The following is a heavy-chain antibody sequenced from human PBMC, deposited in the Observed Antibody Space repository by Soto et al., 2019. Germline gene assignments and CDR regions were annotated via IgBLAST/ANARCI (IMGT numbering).Heavy chain of an antibody. Sequence: EVQLVESGGGLVKPGGSLRLSCAASGFTFSIFNMNWVRQAPGKGLEWVSCFSSSCNSIYYSDSVKGRLTISRDNAKNSLYLQRNSLKAEDTAVYYCARGGVAAFDYWGQGTPVTVSS. CDR3: ARGGVAAFDY. CDR2: FSSSCNSI. CDR1: GFTFSIFN. V-gene: IGHV3-21*01. D-gene: IGHD2-15*01. J-gene: IGHJ4*02.